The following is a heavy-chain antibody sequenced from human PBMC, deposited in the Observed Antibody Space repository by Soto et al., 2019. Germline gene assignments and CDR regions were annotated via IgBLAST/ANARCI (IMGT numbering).Heavy chain of an antibody. Sequence: QLQLQESGPGLVKPSETLSLTCTVSGGSISSSSYYWGWIRQPPGKGLEWIGSIYYSGSTYYNPSLKSRVTISVDTSKNQFPLKLSSVTAADTAVYYCARRPYCSGGSCYSGGAFDIWGQGTMVTVSS. CDR1: GGSISSSSYY. CDR2: IYYSGST. V-gene: IGHV4-39*01. D-gene: IGHD2-15*01. CDR3: ARRPYCSGGSCYSGGAFDI. J-gene: IGHJ3*02.